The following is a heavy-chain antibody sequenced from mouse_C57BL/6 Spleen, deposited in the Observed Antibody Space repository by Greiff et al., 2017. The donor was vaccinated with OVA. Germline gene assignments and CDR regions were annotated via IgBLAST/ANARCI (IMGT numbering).Heavy chain of an antibody. J-gene: IGHJ4*01. D-gene: IGHD2-4*01. Sequence: EVKLVESGGGLVKPGGSLKLSCAASGFTFSDYGMHWVRQAPEKGLEWVAYISSGSSTIYYADTVKGRFTISRDHAKNTLFLQMTSLRSEDTAMYYCAREDYDYDGAMDYWGQGTSVTVSS. V-gene: IGHV5-17*01. CDR1: GFTFSDYG. CDR2: ISSGSSTI. CDR3: AREDYDYDGAMDY.